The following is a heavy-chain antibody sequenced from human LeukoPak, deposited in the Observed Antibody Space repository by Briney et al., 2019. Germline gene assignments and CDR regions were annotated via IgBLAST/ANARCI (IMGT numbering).Heavy chain of an antibody. CDR2: IRYDGSNK. J-gene: IGHJ6*03. V-gene: IGHV3-30*02. D-gene: IGHD4-11*01. Sequence: PGGSLRLSCAASGFTFSSYGMSWVRQAPGKGLEWVAFIRYDGSNKYYADSVKGRFTISRDNSKNTLYLQMNSLRDEDTAVFYCVKDRIYSNCGYYMDVWGKGTTVTVSS. CDR1: GFTFSSYG. CDR3: VKDRIYSNCGYYMDV.